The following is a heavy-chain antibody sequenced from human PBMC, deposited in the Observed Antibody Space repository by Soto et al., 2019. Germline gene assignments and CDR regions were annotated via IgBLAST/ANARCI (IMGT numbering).Heavy chain of an antibody. J-gene: IGHJ4*02. Sequence: QVQLVQSGAEVKKPGASVRVSCKASGYTITCCAMHWVRQAPGQRPEWMGWFNAGDGDTKYSQNFQGRFTIIRDTSASTVYMQLSSLRPEDTAVYYCARHGEDKAAAAMVYWGQGTMVTVSS. V-gene: IGHV1-3*01. D-gene: IGHD6-13*01. CDR3: ARHGEDKAAAAMVY. CDR1: GYTITCCA. CDR2: FNAGDGDT.